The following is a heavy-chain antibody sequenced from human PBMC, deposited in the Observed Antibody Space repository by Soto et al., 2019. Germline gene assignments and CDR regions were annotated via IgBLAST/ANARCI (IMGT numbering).Heavy chain of an antibody. CDR1: GGTFSSYA. J-gene: IGHJ3*02. Sequence: GASVKVSCNASGGTFSSYAISWVRQAPGQGLEWMGGIIPIFGTANYAQKFQGRVTITAYESTSTTYMELSSLRSEDTAVYYCARELEYSSSNDAFDIWGQGTMVTVS. CDR3: ARELEYSSSNDAFDI. D-gene: IGHD6-6*01. V-gene: IGHV1-69*13. CDR2: IIPIFGTA.